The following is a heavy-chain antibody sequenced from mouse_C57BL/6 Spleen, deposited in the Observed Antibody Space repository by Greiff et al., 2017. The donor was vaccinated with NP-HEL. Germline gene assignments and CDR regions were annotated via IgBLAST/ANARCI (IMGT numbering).Heavy chain of an antibody. CDR3: ARRGVRSYFDY. V-gene: IGHV1-64*01. CDR1: GYTFTSYW. J-gene: IGHJ2*01. D-gene: IGHD1-1*01. Sequence: QVQLQQPGAELVKPGASVKLSCKASGYTFTSYWMHWVKQRPGQGLEWIGMIHPNSGSTNYNEKFKSKATLTVDKSSSTAYMQLSSLTSEDSAVYYCARRGVRSYFDYWGQGTTLTVSS. CDR2: IHPNSGST.